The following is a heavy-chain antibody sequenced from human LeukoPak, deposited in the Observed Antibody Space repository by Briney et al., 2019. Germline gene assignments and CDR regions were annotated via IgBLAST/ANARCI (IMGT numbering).Heavy chain of an antibody. V-gene: IGHV5-51*01. Sequence: ESLKISCKGSGYSLSSYWIDWVRQMPGKGLEWVGIIYPGDSDTRYSPSFQGQVTISADKSISTAYLQWSSLKASDTAMYYCARPASGYYDSSGSSPFDYWGQGTLVTVSS. CDR1: GYSLSSYW. J-gene: IGHJ4*02. CDR3: ARPASGYYDSSGSSPFDY. D-gene: IGHD3-22*01. CDR2: IYPGDSDT.